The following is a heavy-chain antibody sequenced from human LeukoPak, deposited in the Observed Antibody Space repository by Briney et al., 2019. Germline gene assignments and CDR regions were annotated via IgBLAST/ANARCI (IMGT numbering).Heavy chain of an antibody. CDR2: IRYDGSNK. J-gene: IGHJ4*02. Sequence: GGSLRLSCTSSGFTFSNYGMSWVRQAPGKGLEWVAFIRYDGSNKYYADSVKGRFTISRDNSKNTLYLQMNSLRAEDTAVYYCAKGYYYGSGSYYPYDYWGQGTLVTVSS. CDR1: GFTFSNYG. V-gene: IGHV3-30*02. D-gene: IGHD3-10*01. CDR3: AKGYYYGSGSYYPYDY.